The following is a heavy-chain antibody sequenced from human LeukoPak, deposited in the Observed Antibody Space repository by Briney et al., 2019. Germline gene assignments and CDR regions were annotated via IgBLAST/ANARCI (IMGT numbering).Heavy chain of an antibody. CDR1: GFTFSSYG. V-gene: IGHV3-30*18. D-gene: IGHD1-26*01. CDR2: ISYDGSNK. J-gene: IGHJ4*02. CDR3: AKTMGAIDHDY. Sequence: PGGSLRLSCAASGFTFSSYGMHWVRKAPGKGLEWVAVISYDGSNKYYADSVKGRFTISRDNSKNTLYLQMNSLRAEDTAVYYCAKTMGAIDHDYWGQGTLVTVSS.